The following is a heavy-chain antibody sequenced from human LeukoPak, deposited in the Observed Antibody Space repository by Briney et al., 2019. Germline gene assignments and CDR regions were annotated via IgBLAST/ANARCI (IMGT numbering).Heavy chain of an antibody. CDR3: ARLPLDYGDYGGFDY. V-gene: IGHV4-59*08. J-gene: IGHJ4*02. CDR1: TGSINSYY. CDR2: IYYTGST. Sequence: SETLSLTCTVSTGSINSYYWSWIRQSPGKGLEWIGNIYYTGSTNYNPSLKSRVTISVDTSKNQFSLKLSSVTAADTAIYYCARLPLDYGDYGGFDYWGQGTLVTVST. D-gene: IGHD4-23*01.